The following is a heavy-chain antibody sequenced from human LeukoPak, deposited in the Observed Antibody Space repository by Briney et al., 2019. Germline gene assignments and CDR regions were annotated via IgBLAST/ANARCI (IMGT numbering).Heavy chain of an antibody. V-gene: IGHV3-30*01. D-gene: IGHD3-22*01. Sequence: GGSLRLSCAASGFTFSSYAIHWVRQAPGKGLEWVAVISYDGSNKYYADSVKGRFTISRDNSKNTLYLQMNSLRAEDTAVYYCARDASPWIVVYYFDYWGQGTLVTVSS. J-gene: IGHJ4*02. CDR3: ARDASPWIVVYYFDY. CDR2: ISYDGSNK. CDR1: GFTFSSYA.